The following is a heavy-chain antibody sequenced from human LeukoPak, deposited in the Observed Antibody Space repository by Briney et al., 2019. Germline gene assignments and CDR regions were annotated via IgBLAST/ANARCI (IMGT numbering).Heavy chain of an antibody. V-gene: IGHV1-8*03. CDR2: MNPNSGNT. CDR1: GYTFTSYD. Sequence: ASVKVSCKASGYTFTSYDINWVRQATGQGLEWMGWMNPNSGNTGYAQKFQGRVTITRNTSISTAYMELSSLRAEDTAVYYCARDLGQYYDTSDNWFDPWGQGTLVTVSS. D-gene: IGHD3-22*01. J-gene: IGHJ5*02. CDR3: ARDLGQYYDTSDNWFDP.